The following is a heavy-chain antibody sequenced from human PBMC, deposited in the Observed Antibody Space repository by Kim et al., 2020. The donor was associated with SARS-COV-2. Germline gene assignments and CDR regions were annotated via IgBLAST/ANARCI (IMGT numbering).Heavy chain of an antibody. CDR3: ARVWGAYCSSTSCYWYYGMDV. CDR1: GGSFSGYY. CDR2: INHSGST. Sequence: SETLSLTCAVYGGSFSGYYWSWIRQPPGKGLEWIGEINHSGSTNYNPSLKSRVTISVDTSKNQFSLKLSSVTAADTAVYYCARVWGAYCSSTSCYWYYGMDVWGQGTTVTVSS. D-gene: IGHD2-2*01. V-gene: IGHV4-34*01. J-gene: IGHJ6*02.